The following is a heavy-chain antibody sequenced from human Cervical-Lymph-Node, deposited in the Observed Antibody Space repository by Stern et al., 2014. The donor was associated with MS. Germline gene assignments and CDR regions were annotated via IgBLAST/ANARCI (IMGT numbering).Heavy chain of an antibody. CDR1: GGTFSNYG. V-gene: IGHV1-69*01. J-gene: IGHJ4*02. D-gene: IGHD2-21*02. Sequence: VQLVESGDEAKKPGSSVKVFCKTLGGTFSNYGFFWVRQAPGQGLEWMGGIIPFFGTPTYAQKFQGRVTITADESTSTVDMELRSLRSDDSAIYYCTASGGGPHDYYFEWWGQGTLVTVSS. CDR3: TASGGGPHDYYFEW. CDR2: IIPFFGTP.